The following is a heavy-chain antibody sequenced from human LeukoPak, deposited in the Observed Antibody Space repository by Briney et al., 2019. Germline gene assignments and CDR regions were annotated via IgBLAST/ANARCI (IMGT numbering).Heavy chain of an antibody. CDR3: ARHPYSYGLGWFDP. CDR1: GYSFTSYW. Sequence: EGSLKISCKGSGYSFTSYWIGWVRQMPGKGLEWMGIIYPGDFDTRYSPSFQGQVTISADKSISTAYLQWSSLKASDTAMYYCARHPYSYGLGWFDPWGQGTLVTVSS. V-gene: IGHV5-51*01. CDR2: IYPGDFDT. J-gene: IGHJ5*02. D-gene: IGHD5-18*01.